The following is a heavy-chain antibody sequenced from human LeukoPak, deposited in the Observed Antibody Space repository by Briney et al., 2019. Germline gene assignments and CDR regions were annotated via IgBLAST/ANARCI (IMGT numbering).Heavy chain of an antibody. D-gene: IGHD1-26*01. CDR2: ISYDGSNK. V-gene: IGHV3-30*18. CDR1: GFTFSSYG. Sequence: GGSLRLSCAASGFTFSSYGMHWVRQAPGKGLEWVAVISYDGSNKYYADSVRGRFTISRDNSKNTLYLQMNSLRAEDTAVYYCAKDRRRGSYPESPGDYWGQGTLVTVSS. J-gene: IGHJ4*02. CDR3: AKDRRRGSYPESPGDY.